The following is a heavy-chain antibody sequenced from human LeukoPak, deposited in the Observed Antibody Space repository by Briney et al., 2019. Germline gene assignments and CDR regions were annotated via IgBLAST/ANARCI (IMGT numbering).Heavy chain of an antibody. Sequence: GGSLRLSCAASGFTFSNYWMSWVRQAPGKGLEWVANIKQDEGEKYYVDSVKGRFTISRDNAKNSLYLQMNSLRAEDTALYYCARSHAEPMDVWGKGTTVTVSS. V-gene: IGHV3-7*03. J-gene: IGHJ6*03. CDR2: IKQDEGEK. D-gene: IGHD1-14*01. CDR1: GFTFSNYW. CDR3: ARSHAEPMDV.